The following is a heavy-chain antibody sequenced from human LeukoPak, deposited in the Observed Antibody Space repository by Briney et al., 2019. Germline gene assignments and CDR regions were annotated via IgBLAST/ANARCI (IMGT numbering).Heavy chain of an antibody. CDR3: ARDQIGYSYGLTDY. Sequence: GGSLRLSCAASGFTFSSYAMSWVRQAPGKGLEWVSAISGSGGSTYYADSVKGRFTISSDNSKNTLYLQMNSLRAEDTAVYYCARDQIGYSYGLTDYWGQGTLVTVSS. CDR1: GFTFSSYA. D-gene: IGHD5-18*01. V-gene: IGHV3-23*01. CDR2: ISGSGGST. J-gene: IGHJ4*02.